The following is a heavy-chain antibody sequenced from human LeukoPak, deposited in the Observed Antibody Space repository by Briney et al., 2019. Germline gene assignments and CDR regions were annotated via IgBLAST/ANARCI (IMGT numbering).Heavy chain of an antibody. V-gene: IGHV4-59*01. CDR2: ISDSGST. CDR3: ARATTTFDD. D-gene: IGHD4-11*01. Sequence: SETLSLTCSVSGGSISSYYWSWIRRPPGKGPEWIGYISDSGSTNYKPSLKSRVTISLDTSKNQFTLRLTSVTTADTAVYFCARATTTFDDWGQGTLVTVSS. CDR1: GGSISSYY. J-gene: IGHJ4*02.